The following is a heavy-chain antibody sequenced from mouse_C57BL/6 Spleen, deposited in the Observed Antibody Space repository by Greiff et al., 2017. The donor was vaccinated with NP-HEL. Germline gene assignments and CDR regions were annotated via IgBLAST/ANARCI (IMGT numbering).Heavy chain of an antibody. V-gene: IGHV1-82*01. CDR2: IYPGDGDT. D-gene: IGHD1-1*01. CDR1: GYAFSSSW. Sequence: QVQLQQSGPELVKPGASVKISCKASGYAFSSSWMNWVKQRPGKGLEWIGRIYPGDGDTNYNGKFKGKATLTADTSSSTAYMQLSSLTSEDSAVYFCARFPYYYGSSPRYFDVWGTGTTVTVSS. CDR3: ARFPYYYGSSPRYFDV. J-gene: IGHJ1*03.